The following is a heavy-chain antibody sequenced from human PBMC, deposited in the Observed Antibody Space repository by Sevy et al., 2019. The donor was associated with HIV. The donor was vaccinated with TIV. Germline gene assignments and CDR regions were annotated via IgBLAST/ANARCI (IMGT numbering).Heavy chain of an antibody. J-gene: IGHJ4*02. D-gene: IGHD6-19*01. V-gene: IGHV4-61*02. Sequence: SETLSLTCTVSGGSFSSSSYYWNWIRQPAGRGLEWIGRIYTSGSTNYNPSLKSRVTMSVDTSKNQFSLKLSSVTAADTAVYYCAGRIAVAAFVYWGQGNLVTVSS. CDR3: AGRIAVAAFVY. CDR2: IYTSGST. CDR1: GGSFSSSSYY.